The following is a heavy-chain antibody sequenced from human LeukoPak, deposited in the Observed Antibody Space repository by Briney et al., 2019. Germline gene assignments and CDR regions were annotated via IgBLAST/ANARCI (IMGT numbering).Heavy chain of an antibody. J-gene: IGHJ4*02. Sequence: KSLTISGQASVYRFTSYCINWVRQMPAQGLELNGRIDPSDSSTPNSPVFLGQVTFKIDKSISPAYLPWSNLAASDTAMYYCARPSGYDLDYWGQGTLVTVSS. CDR2: IDPSDSST. CDR3: ARPSGYDLDY. V-gene: IGHV5-10-1*01. CDR1: VYRFTSYC. D-gene: IGHD5-12*01.